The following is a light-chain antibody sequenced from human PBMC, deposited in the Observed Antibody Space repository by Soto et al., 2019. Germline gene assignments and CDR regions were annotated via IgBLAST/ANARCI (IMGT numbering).Light chain of an antibody. CDR1: QAIYNY. J-gene: IGKJ4*01. V-gene: IGKV1-27*01. CDR2: AAS. Sequence: DIQMTQSPSSLSASVGDRVTITCRASQAIYNYLAWYQQKPGKVPTLLISAASTLQSVVPSRFSGCGSGTDFTLTISSLQPEDVATYYCQKFSSVPTFGGGTKVE. CDR3: QKFSSVPT.